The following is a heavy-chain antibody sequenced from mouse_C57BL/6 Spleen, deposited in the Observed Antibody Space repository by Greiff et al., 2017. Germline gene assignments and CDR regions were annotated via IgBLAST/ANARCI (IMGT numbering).Heavy chain of an antibody. V-gene: IGHV1-55*01. CDR3: ARSPITTVVAFDY. D-gene: IGHD1-1*01. CDR2: IYPGSGST. J-gene: IGHJ2*01. Sequence: QVQLQQPGAELVKPGASVKMSCKASGYTFTSYWITWVKQRPGQGLEWIGDIYPGSGSTTYNEKFKSKATLTVDTSSSTAYMQLSSLTSEDSAVYYGARSPITTVVAFDYWGQGTTLAVSS. CDR1: GYTFTSYW.